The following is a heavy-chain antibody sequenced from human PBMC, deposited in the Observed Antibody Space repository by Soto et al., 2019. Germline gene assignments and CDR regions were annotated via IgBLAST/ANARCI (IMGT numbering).Heavy chain of an antibody. CDR1: GFTFSSYA. V-gene: IGHV3-23*01. CDR3: AKRGLRNRPYYDILTGRYYFDY. Sequence: GGSLRLSCAASGFTFSSYAMSWVRQAPGKGLEWVSAISGSGGSTYYADSVKGRFTISRDNSKNTLYLQMNSLRAEDTAVYYCAKRGLRNRPYYDILTGRYYFDYWGQGTLVTVSS. J-gene: IGHJ4*02. CDR2: ISGSGGST. D-gene: IGHD3-9*01.